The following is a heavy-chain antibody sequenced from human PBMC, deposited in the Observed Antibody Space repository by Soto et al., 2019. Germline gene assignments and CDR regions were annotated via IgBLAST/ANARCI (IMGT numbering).Heavy chain of an antibody. CDR3: VACSWNYDISSGDS. V-gene: IGHV3-30*03. J-gene: IGHJ4*02. CDR2: ISYDGTNK. D-gene: IGHD1-7*01. CDR1: GFIFGSYG. Sequence: GGSLRLSCTASGFIFGSYGMHWVRQAPGRGLEWVALISYDGTNKYYPDSVKGRFTISRDTARDTLYLQMDGLRVEDTAVYYCVACSWNYDISSGDSSGQGTLVTVSS.